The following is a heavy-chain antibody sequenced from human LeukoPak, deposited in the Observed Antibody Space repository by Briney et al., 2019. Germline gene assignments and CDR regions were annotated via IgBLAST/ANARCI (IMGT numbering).Heavy chain of an antibody. J-gene: IGHJ2*01. Sequence: TLSLTCTVSGGSISSGSYYWSWIRQPAGKGLEWIGRIYTSGSTNYNPSLKSRVTISLDTSKNQFSLKLSSLTAADTALYYCARDRCSSRSCYLTITQKGYVDLWGRGTVVSVSS. V-gene: IGHV4-61*02. CDR3: ARDRCSSRSCYLTITQKGYVDL. D-gene: IGHD2-2*01. CDR2: IYTSGST. CDR1: GGSISSGSYY.